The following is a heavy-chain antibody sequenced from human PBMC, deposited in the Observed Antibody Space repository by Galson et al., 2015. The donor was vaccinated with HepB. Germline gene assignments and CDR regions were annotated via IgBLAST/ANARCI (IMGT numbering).Heavy chain of an antibody. Sequence: SETLSLTCTVSGGSISSHYWSWIRQPPGKGLEWIGYIYYSGSTNYNTSLKGRVTMSVDTSKNQHSLKLSSVTAADTAVYYCARVVGQRHLAYFDYWGQGTPVTVSS. CDR3: ARVVGQRHLAYFDY. D-gene: IGHD6-25*01. CDR2: IYYSGST. J-gene: IGHJ4*02. CDR1: GGSISSHY. V-gene: IGHV4-59*11.